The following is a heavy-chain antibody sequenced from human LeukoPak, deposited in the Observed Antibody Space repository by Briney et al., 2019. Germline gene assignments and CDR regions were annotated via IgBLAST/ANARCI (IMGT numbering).Heavy chain of an antibody. CDR1: GFTFSSYG. J-gene: IGHJ5*02. D-gene: IGHD6-6*01. V-gene: IGHV3-30*02. Sequence: GESLKISCAASGFTFSSYGMHWVRQAPGKGLEWVAFIRYDGSNKYYADSVKGRFTISRDNSKNTLYLQMNSLRAEDTAVYYCAKDARPVSYNWFDPWGQGTLVTVSS. CDR3: AKDARPVSYNWFDP. CDR2: IRYDGSNK.